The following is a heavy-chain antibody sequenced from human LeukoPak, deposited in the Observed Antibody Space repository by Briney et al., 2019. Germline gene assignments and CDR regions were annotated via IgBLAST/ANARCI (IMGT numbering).Heavy chain of an antibody. Sequence: GGSLRLFCAASGFIFSSYEMNWVRQAPGKGLEWVSYISSSGVTKYYADSVKGRFTISRDDAKNSLYLQMNSLRAEDTAVYYCAGRAYGDYHVDYWGQGTLVTVSS. CDR1: GFIFSSYE. CDR3: AGRAYGDYHVDY. D-gene: IGHD4-17*01. J-gene: IGHJ4*02. V-gene: IGHV3-48*03. CDR2: ISSSGVTK.